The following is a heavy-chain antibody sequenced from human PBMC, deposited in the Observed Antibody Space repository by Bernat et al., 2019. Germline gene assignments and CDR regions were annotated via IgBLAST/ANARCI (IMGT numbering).Heavy chain of an antibody. V-gene: IGHV3-23*01. CDR2: ISTSGDDI. Sequence: EVQLLESGGGLVQPGGSLRVSCAASGFIFRNYVMSWVRQAPGKGLEWVADISTSGDDIKFADSVKGRFTISRDNSKNTMHLQMNSLRAEDTAVYYCAKVIASITIFGVVTEWGQGTLVTVSS. J-gene: IGHJ4*02. CDR3: AKVIASITIFGVVTE. D-gene: IGHD3-3*01. CDR1: GFIFRNYV.